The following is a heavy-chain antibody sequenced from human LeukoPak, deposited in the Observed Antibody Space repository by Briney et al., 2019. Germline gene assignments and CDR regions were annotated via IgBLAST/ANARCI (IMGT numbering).Heavy chain of an antibody. V-gene: IGHV4-4*07. D-gene: IGHD3-10*01. CDR1: ATSLSRFH. CDR3: ARKDGDY. CDR2: IYSNWTA. J-gene: IGHJ4*02. Sequence: SETLSLTCTVSATSLSRFHWTWFRQPAGKRPEWIGLIYSNWTATLNPYLRSRVAISVDLVKNQLFLKVASVTAAATAIYYGARKDGDYWGQGTLVTV.